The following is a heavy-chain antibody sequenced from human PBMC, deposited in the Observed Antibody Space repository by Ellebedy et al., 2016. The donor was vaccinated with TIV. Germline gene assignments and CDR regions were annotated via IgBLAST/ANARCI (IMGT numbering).Heavy chain of an antibody. J-gene: IGHJ5*02. CDR2: INPNSGGT. CDR3: ARDPCTSTSCPWSDP. CDR1: GYTFTDHY. Sequence: ASVKVSCKASGYTFTDHYMHWVRQAPGQGLEWMGCINPNSGGTNYAQKFQGRVTMTRDTSISPAYMELSRLRSDDTAVYYCARDPCTSTSCPWSDPWGQGTLVTVSS. V-gene: IGHV1-2*02. D-gene: IGHD2-2*01.